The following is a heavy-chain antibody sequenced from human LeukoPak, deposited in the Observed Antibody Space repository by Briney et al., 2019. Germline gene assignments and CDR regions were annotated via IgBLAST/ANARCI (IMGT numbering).Heavy chain of an antibody. CDR1: GGSISSGDYY. D-gene: IGHD3-9*01. CDR3: ARETISPYYYGMDV. Sequence: PSQTLSLTCTVSGGSISSGDYYWSWLRHPPGKGLEWIGYIYYSGSTYYNPSLKSRVNISLHPPKNQFSLKLSSVTAADTAVYYCARETISPYYYGMDVWGQGTTVTVSS. J-gene: IGHJ6*02. CDR2: IYYSGST. V-gene: IGHV4-30-4*01.